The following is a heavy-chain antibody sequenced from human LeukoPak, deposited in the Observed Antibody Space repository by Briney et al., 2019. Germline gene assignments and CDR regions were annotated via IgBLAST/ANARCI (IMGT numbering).Heavy chain of an antibody. V-gene: IGHV1-2*02. CDR1: GYPFTGYY. J-gene: IGHJ4*02. CDR2: FSPNGGGT. CDR3: AKVPPTTG. D-gene: IGHD4-17*01. Sequence: ASVKVSCKASGYPFTGYYVHWVRQAPGQGLEWMGWFSPNGGGTNYAQNFQDRVTMTRDTSISTAYMELSRLRSDDTAVYYCAKVPPTTGWGQGTLVTVSS.